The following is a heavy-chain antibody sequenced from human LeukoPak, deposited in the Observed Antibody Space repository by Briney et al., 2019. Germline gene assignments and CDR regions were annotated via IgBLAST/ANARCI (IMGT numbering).Heavy chain of an antibody. CDR1: GGVLSGYF. D-gene: IGHD6-13*01. CDR2: INHRGST. Sequence: SGTLALTCVVYGGVLSGYFWGWIRPPPGKGVAWIGEINHRGSTNYNPSLKSRVTISVDTSKNQFSLKLSSVTAADTAVYYCARGRKGRFFHSSSWYFPDYWGQGTLVTVSS. J-gene: IGHJ4*02. V-gene: IGHV4-34*01. CDR3: ARGRKGRFFHSSSWYFPDY.